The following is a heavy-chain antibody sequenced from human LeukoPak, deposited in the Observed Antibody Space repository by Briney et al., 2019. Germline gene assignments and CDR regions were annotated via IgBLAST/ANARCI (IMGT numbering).Heavy chain of an antibody. Sequence: PSETLSLTCTVSGGSITSYYRSWIRQSPGKGLEWIGFMYYSGTTNYNPSLKSRVTISLGMSKNQFSLKLSSVTAADTAVYYCARDRYGYDSRGYYNFDYWGQGTLVTVSS. V-gene: IGHV4-59*01. CDR3: ARDRYGYDSRGYYNFDY. CDR2: MYYSGTT. CDR1: GGSITSYY. D-gene: IGHD3-22*01. J-gene: IGHJ4*02.